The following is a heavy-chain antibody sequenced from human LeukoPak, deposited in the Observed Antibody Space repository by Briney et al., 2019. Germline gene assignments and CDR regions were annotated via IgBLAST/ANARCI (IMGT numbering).Heavy chain of an antibody. J-gene: IGHJ3*02. Sequence: PSETLSLTCTVSGGSISSYYWSWIRQPPGKGLEWIGYIYYSGSTNYNPSLKSRVTISVDTSKNQFSLKLSSVTAADTAVYYCARLHTLYPTEAAAGTGAFDIWGQGTMVTVSS. CDR2: IYYSGST. V-gene: IGHV4-59*08. D-gene: IGHD6-13*01. CDR3: ARLHTLYPTEAAAGTGAFDI. CDR1: GGSISSYY.